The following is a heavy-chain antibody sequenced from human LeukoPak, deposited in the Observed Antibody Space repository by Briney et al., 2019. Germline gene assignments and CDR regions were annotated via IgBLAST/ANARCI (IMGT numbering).Heavy chain of an antibody. Sequence: PGGSLRLSCAASGFTFSSYSMNWVRQAPGKGLEWVSSISSSSSYIYYADSVKGRFTISRDNAKNSLYLQMNSLRAEDTAVYYCAKNGIAGLGDNWFDSWGHGTLVTVSS. V-gene: IGHV3-21*04. CDR2: ISSSSSYI. D-gene: IGHD6-13*01. J-gene: IGHJ5*01. CDR1: GFTFSSYS. CDR3: AKNGIAGLGDNWFDS.